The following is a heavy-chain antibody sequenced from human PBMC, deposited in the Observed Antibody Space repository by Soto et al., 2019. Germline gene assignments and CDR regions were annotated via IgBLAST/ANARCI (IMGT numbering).Heavy chain of an antibody. CDR1: GFTFRTYA. D-gene: IGHD2-2*01. V-gene: IGHV3-23*01. CDR2: ISDSGTT. J-gene: IGHJ5*02. Sequence: EVQLLDSGGGLVQPGGSLRLSCAASGFTFRTYAMSWVRQAPGKGLEWVSTISDSGTTYYAHSVKGRFTISRDNSRNTLDLQMNSLRVEDTAVYYCAKGGEGSCSRTSCLYFSDSWGQGTLVTGSS. CDR3: AKGGEGSCSRTSCLYFSDS.